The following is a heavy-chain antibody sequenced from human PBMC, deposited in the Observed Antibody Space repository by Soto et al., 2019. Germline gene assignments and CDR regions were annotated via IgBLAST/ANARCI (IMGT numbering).Heavy chain of an antibody. Sequence: ASVKVSCKASGYTFTTYDISWVRQAPGQGLEWMGRISTYNGNTNYPQSLQGRLTLTTDTSTTTAYMELSSLRSDDTAVYYCARGDVMTVSSHFDYWGQGTLVTVSS. V-gene: IGHV1-18*01. CDR2: ISTYNGNT. J-gene: IGHJ4*02. CDR1: GYTFTTYD. CDR3: ARGDVMTVSSHFDY. D-gene: IGHD2-21*02.